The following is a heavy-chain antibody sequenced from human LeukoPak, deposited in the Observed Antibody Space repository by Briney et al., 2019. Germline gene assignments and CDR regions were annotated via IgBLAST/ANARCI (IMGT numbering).Heavy chain of an antibody. CDR3: AGHHPRNTVDF. D-gene: IGHD2/OR15-2a*01. J-gene: IGHJ4*02. V-gene: IGHV4-61*05. CDR2: ISDIGSI. Sequence: SETLSLTCTVSGGSISSSSYYWSWIRQPPGKGLEWIAYISDIGSINYNPSLKSRVTISLDTSKNQFSLKLSSVTAADTAVYYCAGHHPRNTVDFWGQGALVTVSS. CDR1: GGSISSSSYY.